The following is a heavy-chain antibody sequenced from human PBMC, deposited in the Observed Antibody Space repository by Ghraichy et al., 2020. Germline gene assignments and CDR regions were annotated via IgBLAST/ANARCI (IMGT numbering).Heavy chain of an antibody. Sequence: SETLSLTCAVYGGSFSVYYWSWIRQPPGTGLEWIGEISHSGSTNYNASLKSRVTISVDTSKNKFSLKLSSVTAADTAVYYCAVTSYYDSSGYYRWGQGTLVTVSS. CDR2: ISHSGST. V-gene: IGHV4-34*01. CDR3: AVTSYYDSSGYYR. J-gene: IGHJ5*02. CDR1: GGSFSVYY. D-gene: IGHD3-22*01.